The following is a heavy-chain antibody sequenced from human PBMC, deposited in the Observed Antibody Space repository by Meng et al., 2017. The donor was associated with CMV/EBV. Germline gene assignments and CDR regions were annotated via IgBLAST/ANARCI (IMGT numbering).Heavy chain of an antibody. CDR2: IYYSVST. CDR3: AREYDFWSGKGWFDP. D-gene: IGHD3-3*01. CDR1: GGSISSYY. Sequence: GSLRLSCTVSGGSISSYYWSWVRQPPGKGLEWIGYIYYSVSTNYNPSLKSRVTISVDTSKNQFSLKLSSVTAADTAVYYCAREYDFWSGKGWFDPWGQGTLVTVSS. J-gene: IGHJ5*02. V-gene: IGHV4-59*01.